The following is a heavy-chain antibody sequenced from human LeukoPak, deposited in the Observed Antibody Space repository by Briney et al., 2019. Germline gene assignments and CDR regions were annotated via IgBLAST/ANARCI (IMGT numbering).Heavy chain of an antibody. D-gene: IGHD2-2*02. CDR2: IYTSGST. V-gene: IGHV4-4*07. J-gene: IGHJ4*02. CDR1: GGSISSYY. Sequence: PSETLSLTCTVSGGSISSYYWSWIRQPAGKGLEWIGRIYTSGSTNYNPSLKSRVTMSVDTSKNQFSLKLSSVTAADTAVYYCARHRGYCSSTSCYRTRLIFDYWGQGTLVTVSS. CDR3: ARHRGYCSSTSCYRTRLIFDY.